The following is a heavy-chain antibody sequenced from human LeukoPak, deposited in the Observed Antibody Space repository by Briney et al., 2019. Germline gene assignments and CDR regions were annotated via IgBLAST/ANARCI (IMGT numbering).Heavy chain of an antibody. Sequence: SQSLSPTRSVVSASVSSTYWSWIRPPPRNGLEWVGSITYSGRTDYNPSIKGRATISVDPSTNQLSMRLSCVTPTHTAISFCARLYDVRAARHAFDIWGQGKMVTVSS. D-gene: IGHD6-13*01. CDR3: ARLYDVRAARHAFDI. V-gene: IGHV4-59*02. CDR1: SASVSSTY. CDR2: ITYSGRT. J-gene: IGHJ3*02.